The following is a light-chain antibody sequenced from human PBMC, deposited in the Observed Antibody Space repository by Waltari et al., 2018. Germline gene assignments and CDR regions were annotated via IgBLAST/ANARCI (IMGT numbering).Light chain of an antibody. CDR3: SSYTSLHVV. Sequence: LTQPASVSGSPGQSITISCTGHSSDVGGYNYVSWYQQHPGKAPKLMIYEVSNRPSGVSNRFSGSKSGNTASLTISGLQAEDEADYYCSSYTSLHVVFGGGTKLTVL. J-gene: IGLJ2*01. V-gene: IGLV2-14*01. CDR2: EVS. CDR1: SSDVGGYNY.